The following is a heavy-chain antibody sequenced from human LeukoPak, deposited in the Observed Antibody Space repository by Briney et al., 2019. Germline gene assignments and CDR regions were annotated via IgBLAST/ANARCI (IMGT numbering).Heavy chain of an antibody. D-gene: IGHD5-18*01. Sequence: GGSLRLSCAASGFLVSSNYMSWVRQAPGKGLEWVSFIDSAGTTYYADSVKGRFTTSRDNSENTLYLQMSSLRAEDTALYYCARRERLGYSHGRGTLDVWGQGTMVTVSS. J-gene: IGHJ3*01. V-gene: IGHV3-66*01. CDR1: GFLVSSNY. CDR3: ARRERLGYSHGRGTLDV. CDR2: IDSAGTT.